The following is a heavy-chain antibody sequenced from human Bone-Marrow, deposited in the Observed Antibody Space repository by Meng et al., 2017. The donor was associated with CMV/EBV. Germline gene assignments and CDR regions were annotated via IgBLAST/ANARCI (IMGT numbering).Heavy chain of an antibody. V-gene: IGHV1-2*02. D-gene: IGHD3-22*01. CDR1: GYIFSDYY. CDR3: ARGPITMMVVAPYGMDV. CDR2: ISPNSGGT. J-gene: IGHJ6*01. Sequence: ASVKVSCKASGYIFSDYYMHWVRQAPGQGLEWMGWISPNSGGTNYAQRFQGRVTMTSDTSITTAYMELSSLTSDDTAVYYCARGPITMMVVAPYGMDVWGQGNTVNVDS.